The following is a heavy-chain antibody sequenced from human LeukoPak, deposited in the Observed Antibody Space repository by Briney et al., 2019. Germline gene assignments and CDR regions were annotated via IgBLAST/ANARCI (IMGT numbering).Heavy chain of an antibody. J-gene: IGHJ4*02. CDR1: GFTFSTYW. Sequence: PGGSLRLSCAASGFTFSTYWMSWVRQAPGKGREWVAKIKQDGGEKYYVDSVKGRFTISRDNVKNSVYLQMNSLRVEDTAVYYCERRQLADVYWGQGALVTVSS. V-gene: IGHV3-7*01. D-gene: IGHD2-15*01. CDR3: ERRQLADVY. CDR2: IKQDGGEK.